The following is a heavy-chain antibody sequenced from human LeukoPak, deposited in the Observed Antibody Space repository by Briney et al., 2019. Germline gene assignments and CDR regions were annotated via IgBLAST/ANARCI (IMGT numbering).Heavy chain of an antibody. CDR1: GFTFSSSA. Sequence: GGSLRLSCAASGFTFSSSAMSWVRQAPGKGLEWVAAISDTGRLSYCADSVNGRFTISRDNSKNTLSLQMNSLRAEDTALYYCARGLGYSYGYGIDYWGQGTLVTVSS. CDR3: ARGLGYSYGYGIDY. V-gene: IGHV3-23*01. CDR2: ISDTGRLS. J-gene: IGHJ4*02. D-gene: IGHD5-18*01.